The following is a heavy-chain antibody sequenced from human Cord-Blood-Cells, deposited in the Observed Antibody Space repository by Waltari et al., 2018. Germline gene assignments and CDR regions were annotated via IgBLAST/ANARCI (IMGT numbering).Heavy chain of an antibody. CDR2: IYPGDSDT. J-gene: IGHJ4*02. CDR3: ARTYYYDSSGYSPFDY. CDR1: GYSFTSYW. V-gene: IGHV5-51*01. D-gene: IGHD3-22*01. Sequence: EVQLVQSGAEVKKPGESLKISCKGSGYSFTSYWIAWVRQMPGKGLEWMGIIYPGDSDTRYSPSFQGQVTISADKSISTAYLQWSSLKASDTAMYYCARTYYYDSSGYSPFDYWGQGTLVTVSS.